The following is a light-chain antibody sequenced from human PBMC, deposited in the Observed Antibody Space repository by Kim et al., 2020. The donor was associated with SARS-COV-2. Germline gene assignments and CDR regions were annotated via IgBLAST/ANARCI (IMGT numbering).Light chain of an antibody. Sequence: PAEEATLPCRASHSSGSSVAWYQYTRGQAHRLMSYNAAIRATGIPDRFSGSGSGTDFTLTIGGIEPEDVGVYVCQQHRKWSSAPSFGGGTKVDIK. CDR1: HSSGSS. V-gene: IGKV3-11*01. CDR3: QQHRKWSSAPS. CDR2: NAA. J-gene: IGKJ4*01.